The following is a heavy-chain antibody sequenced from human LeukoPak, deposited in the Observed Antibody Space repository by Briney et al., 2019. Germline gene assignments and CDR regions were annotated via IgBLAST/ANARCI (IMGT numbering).Heavy chain of an antibody. CDR2: PNPNSGGT. V-gene: IGHV1-2*02. J-gene: IGHJ4*02. CDR3: AREYGSMYHYPSASDPPDDY. CDR1: GCTFTDYY. D-gene: IGHD2-2*01. Sequence: ASVKVSCKSSGCTFTDYYIHWVRQPPGQRLEWMGWPNPNSGGTIYAHKFQGRVIMTRDTSISTAYMELNRLTSDHAAVYYCAREYGSMYHYPSASDPPDDYWGQGTLVTVSS.